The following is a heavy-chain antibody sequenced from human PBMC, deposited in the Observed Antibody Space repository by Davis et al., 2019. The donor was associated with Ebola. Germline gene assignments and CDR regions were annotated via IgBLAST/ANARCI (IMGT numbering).Heavy chain of an antibody. Sequence: SVKVSCKTSGYRFTSYYIAWVRQAPGQGLEWMGGLSPTPGITKYAQKFQGRVTITAAYMELSSLRSEDTAVYYCARVAVTRDFDYWGQGTLVTVSS. CDR1: GYRFTSYY. D-gene: IGHD2-21*02. CDR3: ARVAVTRDFDY. J-gene: IGHJ4*02. V-gene: IGHV1-69*10. CDR2: LSPTPGIT.